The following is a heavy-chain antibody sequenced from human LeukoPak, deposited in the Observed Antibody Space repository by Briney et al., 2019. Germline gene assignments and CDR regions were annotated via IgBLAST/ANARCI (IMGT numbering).Heavy chain of an antibody. CDR1: GGSISSSSYY. J-gene: IGHJ4*02. Sequence: TSETLSLTCTVSGGSISSSSYYWSWIRQPAGKGLEWIGHIYASGSNDYNPSLKSRVTMSLDMAKNQFSLRLTSVTAADTAVYFCARMVPAGTHNYWGQGLLVTVSS. CDR3: ARMVPAGTHNY. D-gene: IGHD2-2*01. CDR2: IYASGSN. V-gene: IGHV4-61*09.